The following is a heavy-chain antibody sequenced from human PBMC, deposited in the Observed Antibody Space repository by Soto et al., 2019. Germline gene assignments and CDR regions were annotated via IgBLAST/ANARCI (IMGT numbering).Heavy chain of an antibody. V-gene: IGHV4-34*01. J-gene: IGHJ6*02. CDR3: ARDRRYCHFWSGYQCEGPYGMDV. CDR1: GGSFSGYS. D-gene: IGHD3-3*02. Sequence: SETLSLTCGVYGGSFSGYSWTWIRQAPGKGLEWIGEINHSGGTNYNSSLKSRVTISVDMSKNQFSLLLYSVTAADTALYYRARDRRYCHFWSGYQCEGPYGMDVWGQGTTVTVSS. CDR2: INHSGGT.